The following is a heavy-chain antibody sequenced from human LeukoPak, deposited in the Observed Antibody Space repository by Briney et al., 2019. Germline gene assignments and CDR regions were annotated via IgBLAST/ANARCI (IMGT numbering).Heavy chain of an antibody. CDR3: ARDSAYYRFDH. CDR1: GFTVSTSG. V-gene: IGHV3-33*01. Sequence: PGRSLRLSCAASGFTVSTSGMHWVRQAPGKGLEWVADIWANGNDKYYADSLKGRFTVSRDNSNNVAYLHMSNLRAEDTAVYYCARDSAYYRFDHWGQGTLVTVSS. D-gene: IGHD3-22*01. CDR2: IWANGNDK. J-gene: IGHJ4*02.